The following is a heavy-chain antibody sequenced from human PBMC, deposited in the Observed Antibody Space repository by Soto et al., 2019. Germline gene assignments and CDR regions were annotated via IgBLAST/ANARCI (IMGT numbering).Heavy chain of an antibody. CDR1: GFTFNSYS. J-gene: IGHJ3*01. CDR2: ISSGSVHI. Sequence: GGSLRLSCAASGFTFNSYSVNWVRQAPGKGLEWVASISSGSVHIDFADSVKGRFTISRDDVTNSVSLQMDSLRVEDTGIYYCARYDAFKAFDLWGQGTMVTVSS. CDR3: ARYDAFKAFDL. V-gene: IGHV3-21*01. D-gene: IGHD1-1*01.